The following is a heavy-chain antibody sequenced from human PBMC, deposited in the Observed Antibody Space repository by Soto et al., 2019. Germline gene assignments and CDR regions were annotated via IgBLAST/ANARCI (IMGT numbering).Heavy chain of an antibody. J-gene: IGHJ4*02. CDR1: GYTFTGYY. CDR3: ARDRGVSSSWYYY. CDR2: INPNSGGT. Sequence: ASVKVSCKASGYTFTGYYMHWVRQAPGQGLEWMGWINPNSGGTNYARKFQGRVTMTRDTSISTAYMELSRLRSDDTAVYYCARDRGVSSSWYYYWGKGTLVTVSS. D-gene: IGHD6-13*01. V-gene: IGHV1-2*02.